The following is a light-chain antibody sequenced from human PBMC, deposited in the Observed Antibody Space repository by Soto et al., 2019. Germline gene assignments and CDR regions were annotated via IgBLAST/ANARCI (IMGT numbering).Light chain of an antibody. CDR1: SGDIGGYNY. V-gene: IGLV2-14*03. J-gene: IGLJ1*01. CDR2: DNN. Sequence: QSALTQPASVSGSPGQSITISCTGTSGDIGGYNYVSWYQQHPGKAPKLLMYDNNQRPSGVPDRVSGSKSGTSASLAISGLQSDDEADYYCASWDDSLNGLLFGTGTKLTVL. CDR3: ASWDDSLNGLL.